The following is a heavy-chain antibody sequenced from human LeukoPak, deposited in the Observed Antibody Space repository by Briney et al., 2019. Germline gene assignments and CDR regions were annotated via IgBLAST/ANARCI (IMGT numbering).Heavy chain of an antibody. Sequence: GGSLRLSCAASEFTYSASALSWVRQAPGKGLEWVSTISGDGRSTFYADSVKGRFTISRDDSKTTLFLQMNSLRAEDTAIYYCAKRYGGWGAFDIWGQGTVVTVSS. CDR1: EFTYSASA. CDR2: ISGDGRST. V-gene: IGHV3-23*01. CDR3: AKRYGGWGAFDI. J-gene: IGHJ3*02. D-gene: IGHD4-23*01.